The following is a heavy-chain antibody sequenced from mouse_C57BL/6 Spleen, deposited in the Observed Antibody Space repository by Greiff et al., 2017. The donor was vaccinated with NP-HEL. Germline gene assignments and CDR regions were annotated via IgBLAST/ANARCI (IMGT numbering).Heavy chain of an antibody. CDR3: ARGANWALYFDY. Sequence: EVQLQQSGPELVKPGASVKISCKASGYTFTDYYMNWVKQSHGKSLEWIGDINPNNGGTSYNQKFKGKATLTVDKSSSTAYMELRSLTSEDSAVYYCARGANWALYFDYWGQGTTLTVSS. V-gene: IGHV1-26*01. CDR1: GYTFTDYY. D-gene: IGHD4-1*01. J-gene: IGHJ2*01. CDR2: INPNNGGT.